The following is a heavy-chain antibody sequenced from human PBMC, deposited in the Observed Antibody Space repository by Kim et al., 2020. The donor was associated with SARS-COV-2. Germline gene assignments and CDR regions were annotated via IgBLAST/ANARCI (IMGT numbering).Heavy chain of an antibody. CDR2: IYWDEDK. D-gene: IGHD6-19*01. CDR1: GFSLSTSGVG. CDR3: EHRGGWYWYCDL. Sequence: SGPTLVNPTQTLTLTCTFSGFSLSTSGVGVGWIRQPPGKALEWLALIYWDEDKRYSPSLKSRLTITKDTSKNQVVLTMTNMDPVDTATNYCEHRGGWYWYCDLWGRGTLVTVST. V-gene: IGHV2-5*02. J-gene: IGHJ2*01.